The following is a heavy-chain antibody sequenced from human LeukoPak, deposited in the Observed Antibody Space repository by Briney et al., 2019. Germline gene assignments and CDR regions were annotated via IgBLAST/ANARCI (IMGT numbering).Heavy chain of an antibody. CDR1: GGSFSGYY. Sequence: PSETLSLTCAVYGGSFSGYYWSWIRQPPGKGLEWIGEINHSGSTNYNPSLKSRVTISVDTSKNQFSLKLSSVTAADTAVYYCARDTYSSGLNWFDPWGQGTLVTVSS. CDR2: INHSGST. D-gene: IGHD6-19*01. CDR3: ARDTYSSGLNWFDP. J-gene: IGHJ5*02. V-gene: IGHV4-34*01.